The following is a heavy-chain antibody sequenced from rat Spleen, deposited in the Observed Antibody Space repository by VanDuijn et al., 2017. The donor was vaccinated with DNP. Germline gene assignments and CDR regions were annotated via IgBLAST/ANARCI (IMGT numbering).Heavy chain of an antibody. D-gene: IGHD3-1*01. Sequence: EVQLVGSGGGLVQPGRSLKLSCAASGFTFSNYYMAWVRQAPKKGLEWVATISYDGSSTYYRDSVKGRFTISRDNAKSTLYLQMDSLRSEDTATYYCARGSTSIYWYFDFWGPGTMVTVSS. CDR2: ISYDGSST. V-gene: IGHV5-7*01. CDR3: ARGSTSIYWYFDF. J-gene: IGHJ1*01. CDR1: GFTFSNYY.